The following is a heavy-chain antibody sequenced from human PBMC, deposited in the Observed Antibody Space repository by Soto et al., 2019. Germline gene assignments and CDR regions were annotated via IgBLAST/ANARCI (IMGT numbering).Heavy chain of an antibody. J-gene: IGHJ6*02. CDR3: AIFPRDENYYYYGMDV. CDR1: GGSVSSGSYY. CDR2: IYYSGST. D-gene: IGHD3-9*01. V-gene: IGHV4-61*01. Sequence: SETLSLTCTVSGGSVSSGSYYWSWIRQPPGKGLEWIGYIYYSGSTNYNPSLKSRVTISVDTSKNQFSLKLSSVTAADTAVYYCAIFPRDENYYYYGMDVWGQGTTVTVSS.